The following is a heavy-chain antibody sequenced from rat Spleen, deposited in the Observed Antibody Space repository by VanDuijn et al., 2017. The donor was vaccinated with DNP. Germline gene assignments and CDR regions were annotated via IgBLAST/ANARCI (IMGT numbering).Heavy chain of an antibody. CDR3: ARWSDYFDY. V-gene: IGHV5-25*01. CDR1: GFTFSDYY. Sequence: EVQLVESGGGLVQPGRSLKLSCAASGFTFSDYYMAWVRQAPKKGLEWVATISTSGSTTYYPDSVKGRFTISRDNAKSSLYLQMNSLKSEDTATYYCARWSDYFDYWGQGVMVTVSS. CDR2: ISTSGSTT. D-gene: IGHD4-2*01. J-gene: IGHJ2*01.